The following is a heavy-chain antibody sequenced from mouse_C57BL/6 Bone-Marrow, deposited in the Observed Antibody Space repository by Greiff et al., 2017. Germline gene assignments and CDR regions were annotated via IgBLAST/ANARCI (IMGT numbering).Heavy chain of an antibody. D-gene: IGHD1-1*01. J-gene: IGHJ4*01. CDR3: AKGITTVVAAMDY. CDR1: GYTFTDYY. CDR2: INPYNGGT. Sequence: VHVKQSGPVLVKPGASVKMSCKASGYTFTDYYMNWVKQSHGKSLEWIGVINPYNGGTSYNQKFKGKATLTVDKSSSTAYMELNSLTSEDSAVYYCAKGITTVVAAMDYWGQGTSVTVSS. V-gene: IGHV1-19*01.